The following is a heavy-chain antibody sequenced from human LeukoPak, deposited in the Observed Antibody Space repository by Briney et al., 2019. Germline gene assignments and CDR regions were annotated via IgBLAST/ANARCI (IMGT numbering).Heavy chain of an antibody. D-gene: IGHD2/OR15-2a*01. J-gene: IGHJ4*02. CDR2: ISRNGGST. CDR3: VKDLRSDFMGVLSRYLSY. Sequence: GGSLRLSCSASGFTFSSFAMHWVRQAPGKGLEYVAAISRNGGSTYYADSVKGRSTISRDNSKNTLYLQMSSLRAEDTAVYLCVKDLRSDFMGVLSRYLSYWGQGTLVTVSS. CDR1: GFTFSSFA. V-gene: IGHV3-64D*09.